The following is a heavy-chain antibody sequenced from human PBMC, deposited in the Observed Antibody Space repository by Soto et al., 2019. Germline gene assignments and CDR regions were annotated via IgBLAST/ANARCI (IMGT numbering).Heavy chain of an antibody. CDR1: GGTFSSYA. CDR2: IIPIFGTA. V-gene: IGHV1-69*06. J-gene: IGHJ5*02. D-gene: IGHD3-3*01. Sequence: QVQLVQSGAEVKKPGSSVKVSCKASGGTFSSYAISWWRQAPGQGLEWMGGIIPIFGTANYAQKFQGRVTITADKSTSTAYMELSSLRSEDTAVYYCASEKGRRITIFWSGYYHWFDPWGQGTLVTVSS. CDR3: ASEKGRRITIFWSGYYHWFDP.